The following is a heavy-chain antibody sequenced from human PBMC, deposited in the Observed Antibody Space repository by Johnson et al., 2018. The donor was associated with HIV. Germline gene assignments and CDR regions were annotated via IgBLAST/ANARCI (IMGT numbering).Heavy chain of an antibody. V-gene: IGHV3-33*03. CDR1: GFTFSNYG. CDR2: TWFDGSKK. Sequence: QVQLVESGGGVVQPGRSLRLSCAASGFTFSNYGIHWVRQAPGKGLEWVASTWFDGSKKYYSDSVRGRFIISRDNSKNTLYLQMNSLRAEDTALYFCARVAVSTAAGGVPLDIWGQGTMVTVSS. CDR3: ARVAVSTAAGGVPLDI. J-gene: IGHJ3*02. D-gene: IGHD2-2*01.